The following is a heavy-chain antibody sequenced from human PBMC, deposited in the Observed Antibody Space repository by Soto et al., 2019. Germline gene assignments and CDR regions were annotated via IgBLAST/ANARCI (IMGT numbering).Heavy chain of an antibody. V-gene: IGHV3-30*01. D-gene: IGHD3-3*01. Sequence: GGSLSLSCVGSGFTFSNNAMHWVRPAPGKGLEWVAFISFDSSEIHYADSVKGRFTISRDNPRNTLFLHVNSPRADDTAVYYCAIARVADSSLDHWGQGTLVTVSS. CDR2: ISFDSSEI. J-gene: IGHJ4*02. CDR1: GFTFSNNA. CDR3: AIARVADSSLDH.